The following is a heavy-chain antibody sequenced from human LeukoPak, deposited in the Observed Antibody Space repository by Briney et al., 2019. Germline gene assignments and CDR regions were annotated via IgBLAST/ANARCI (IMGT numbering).Heavy chain of an antibody. V-gene: IGHV4-34*01. CDR3: ARVSTVKAFDY. J-gene: IGHJ4*02. Sequence: SETLSLTCAVYGGSFSGYYWSWIRQPPGKGLEWIGEINHSGSTNYNPSLNSRVTISVDTSKNQFSLKLSSVTAADTAVYYCARVSTVKAFDYWGQGTLVTVSS. CDR2: INHSGST. CDR1: GGSFSGYY. D-gene: IGHD4-17*01.